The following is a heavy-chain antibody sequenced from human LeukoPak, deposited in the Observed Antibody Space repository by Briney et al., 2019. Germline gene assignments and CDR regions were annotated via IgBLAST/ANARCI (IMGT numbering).Heavy chain of an antibody. D-gene: IGHD3-10*01. CDR1: GFTFSRYA. Sequence: QTGGSLRLSCSASGFTFSRYAMHRVRQAPGKGLEYVSAISSNGGSTYYADSVKGRFTISRDNSRNTLHLQVSSLRVEDTAVYYCVKDSSSGSYFDYWGQGTLVTVSS. V-gene: IGHV3-64D*06. CDR2: ISSNGGST. CDR3: VKDSSSGSYFDY. J-gene: IGHJ4*02.